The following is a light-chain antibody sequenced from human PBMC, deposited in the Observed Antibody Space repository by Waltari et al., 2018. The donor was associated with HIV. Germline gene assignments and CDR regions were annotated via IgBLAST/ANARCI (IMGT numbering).Light chain of an antibody. CDR1: SSNIGSNS. CDR2: TDT. J-gene: IGLJ2*01. Sequence: SVLTQPPSASGTPGQKVTISCSGRSSNIGSNSVFWYQQLPEAAPKLLIYTDTQRPSGVPDRFSGSKSGTSASLAISGLRSEDEAVYSCATWDDSLNGVLFGGGTNLNVL. V-gene: IGLV1-47*01. CDR3: ATWDDSLNGVL.